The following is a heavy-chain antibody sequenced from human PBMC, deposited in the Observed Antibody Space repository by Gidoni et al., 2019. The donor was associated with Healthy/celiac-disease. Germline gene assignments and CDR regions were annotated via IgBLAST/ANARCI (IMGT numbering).Heavy chain of an antibody. CDR2: ISSSSSYI. J-gene: IGHJ2*01. CDR1: GFPFSSYS. CDR3: ARGYVWGSYRYPWYFDL. D-gene: IGHD3-16*02. V-gene: IGHV3-21*01. Sequence: EVQLVESGGGLVKPGGSLRLSCAASGFPFSSYSMNWVRQAPGKGLEWVSSISSSSSYIYYADSVKGRFTISRDNAKNSLYLQMNSLRAEDTAVYYCARGYVWGSYRYPWYFDLWGRGTLVTVSS.